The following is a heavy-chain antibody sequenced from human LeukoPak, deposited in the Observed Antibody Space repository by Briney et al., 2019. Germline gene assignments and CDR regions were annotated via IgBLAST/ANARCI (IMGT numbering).Heavy chain of an antibody. CDR3: ARDTSSSGLDY. CDR1: GFTFSYSW. J-gene: IGHJ4*02. D-gene: IGHD6-6*01. Sequence: GGSLRLSCAASGFTFSYSWMSWVRQAPGKGLEWVANIKQDGSEKYYVDSVKGRFTISRDNAKNSLYLQMNSLRAEDTAVYYCARDTSSSGLDYWGQGTLVTVSS. V-gene: IGHV3-7*05. CDR2: IKQDGSEK.